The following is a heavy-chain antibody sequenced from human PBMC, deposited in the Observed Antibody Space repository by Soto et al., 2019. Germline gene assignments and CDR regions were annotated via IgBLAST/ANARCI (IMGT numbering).Heavy chain of an antibody. CDR3: ARGFGAAGPNWCDP. CDR2: IYHSGST. J-gene: IGHJ5*02. D-gene: IGHD6-13*01. V-gene: IGHV4-38-2*01. Sequence: SETLSLTCAVSGYSISSGYYWGWIRQPPGKGLEWIGSIYHSGSTYYNPSLKSRVTISVDRSKNQFSLKLSSVTAADTAVYYCARGFGAAGPNWCDPWGQGTTVAVAS. CDR1: GYSISSGYY.